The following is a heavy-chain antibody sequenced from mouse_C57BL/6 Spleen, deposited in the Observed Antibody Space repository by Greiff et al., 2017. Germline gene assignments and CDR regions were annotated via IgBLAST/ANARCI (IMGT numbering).Heavy chain of an antibody. CDR1: GYTFTSYW. CDR2: IDPSDSYT. V-gene: IGHV1-69*01. J-gene: IGHJ2*01. Sequence: QVQLQQPGAELVMPGASVKLSCKASGYTFTSYWMHWVKQRPGQGLEWIGEIDPSDSYTNYNQKFKGKSTLTVDKSSSTAYMQLSSLTSEDSAVYYCARFPSTMVTESYFDYWGQGTTLTVSS. D-gene: IGHD2-2*01. CDR3: ARFPSTMVTESYFDY.